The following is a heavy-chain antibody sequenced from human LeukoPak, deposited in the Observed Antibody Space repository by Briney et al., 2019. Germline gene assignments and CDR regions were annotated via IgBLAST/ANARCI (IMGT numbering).Heavy chain of an antibody. CDR1: GDSINSYY. CDR2: ISTSGST. J-gene: IGHJ4*02. Sequence: SETLSLTCTVSGDSINSYYWSWIRQSAGKGLEWIGRISTSGSTNSNSSLKSRVTISVDKSKNQFSLKLSSVTAADTAVYYCARVYYDILTGYYAFDYWGQGTLVTVSS. D-gene: IGHD3-9*01. CDR3: ARVYYDILTGYYAFDY. V-gene: IGHV4-4*07.